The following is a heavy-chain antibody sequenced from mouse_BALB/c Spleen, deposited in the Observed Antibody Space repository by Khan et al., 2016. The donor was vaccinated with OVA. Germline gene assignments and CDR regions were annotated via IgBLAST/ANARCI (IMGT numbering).Heavy chain of an antibody. J-gene: IGHJ3*01. CDR2: IDPFSGGT. Sequence: EVKLQESGPELMKPGASVKISCKASGYSFTTYYIHWMMQSHGKSLEWIGYIDPFSGGTTYNQKFKGKATLTVDKSSSTAYIHISNLTSEDSAVYYCTRHGYVAWFTYWGQGTLVTVSA. CDR1: GYSFTTYY. V-gene: IGHV1S135*01. D-gene: IGHD2-2*01. CDR3: TRHGYVAWFTY.